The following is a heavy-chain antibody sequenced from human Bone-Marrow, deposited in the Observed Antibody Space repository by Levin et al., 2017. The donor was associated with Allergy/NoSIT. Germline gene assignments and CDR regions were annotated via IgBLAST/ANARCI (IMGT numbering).Heavy chain of an antibody. D-gene: IGHD3-10*01. Sequence: PAGGSLRLSCSASGFSFYSYAMNWVRQAPGKGLEWVSAVSSGGGSTYYADSVKGRLTISRDNAKNTLYLHMNSLRVEDTAEYYCAKSGVFSGGVTIHEYFQSWGQGTLVTVSS. CDR1: GFSFYSYA. V-gene: IGHV3-23*01. CDR3: AKSGVFSGGVTIHEYFQS. J-gene: IGHJ1*01. CDR2: VSSGGGST.